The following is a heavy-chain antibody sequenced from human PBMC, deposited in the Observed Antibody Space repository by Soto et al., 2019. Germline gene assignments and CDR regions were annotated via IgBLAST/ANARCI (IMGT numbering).Heavy chain of an antibody. CDR2: IKNDGSEK. Sequence: EVQLVESGGDLVQPGGSLRLSCVASGFTFSAYWMSWVRQAPGKGLEWVATIKNDGSEKYYADAVRGRFTLSRDNTKSSFHLELGGLRAEDTAIYYCARGSNQDYWGQGTLVAVSS. D-gene: IGHD2-8*01. J-gene: IGHJ4*02. CDR3: ARGSNQDY. V-gene: IGHV3-7*03. CDR1: GFTFSAYW.